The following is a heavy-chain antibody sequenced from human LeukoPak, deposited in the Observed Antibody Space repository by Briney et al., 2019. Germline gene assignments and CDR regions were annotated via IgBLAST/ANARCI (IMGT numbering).Heavy chain of an antibody. D-gene: IGHD4-17*01. CDR2: IKQDGSEK. V-gene: IGHV3-7*01. Sequence: GGSLRLFCAASGFTFSSYWMSWVRQAPGKGLEWVANIKQDGSEKYYVDSVKGRFTIPRDNVKNSLYLQMNSLRAEDTAVYYCARLPDDYGDYKHFQNWGQGTLVIVSS. J-gene: IGHJ1*01. CDR1: GFTFSSYW. CDR3: ARLPDDYGDYKHFQN.